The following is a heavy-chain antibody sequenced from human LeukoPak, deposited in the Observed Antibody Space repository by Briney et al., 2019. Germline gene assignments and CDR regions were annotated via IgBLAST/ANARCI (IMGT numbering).Heavy chain of an antibody. D-gene: IGHD6-19*01. Sequence: VGSLRLSCAASGFTFSSYGMHWVRQAPGKGLEWVAVISYDGSNKYYADSVKGRFTISRDNSKNTLYLQMNSLRAEDTAVYYCARAVADSTHYYYGMDVWGQGTTVTVSS. V-gene: IGHV3-30*03. CDR1: GFTFSSYG. CDR3: ARAVADSTHYYYGMDV. CDR2: ISYDGSNK. J-gene: IGHJ6*02.